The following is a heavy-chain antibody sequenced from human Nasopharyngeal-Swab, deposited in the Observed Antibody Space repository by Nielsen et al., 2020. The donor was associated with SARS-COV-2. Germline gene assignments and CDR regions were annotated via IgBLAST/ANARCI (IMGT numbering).Heavy chain of an antibody. J-gene: IGHJ5*02. CDR1: GYTFTSYG. D-gene: IGHD6-19*01. CDR3: ARSEAVAGGWFDP. Sequence: SVKVSCKASGYTFTSYGISWVRQAPGQGLEWMGGIIPILGIANYAQKFQGRVTITADKSTSTAYMGLSSLRSEDTAVYYCARSEAVAGGWFDPWGQGTLVTVSS. V-gene: IGHV1-69*10. CDR2: IIPILGIA.